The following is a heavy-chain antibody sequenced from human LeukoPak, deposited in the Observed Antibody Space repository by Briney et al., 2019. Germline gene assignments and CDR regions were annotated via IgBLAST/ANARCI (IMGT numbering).Heavy chain of an antibody. J-gene: IGHJ3*02. D-gene: IGHD1-26*01. V-gene: IGHV4-61*02. Sequence: SQTLSLTCTVSGDSISSGGYYWSWIRQPAGKGLEWIGRIYSSGSTNYNSFLKSRVTISADTSKNQLSLSLTSVTAADTAVYYCARVPLYIGMGHAFDIWGQGTTVTVSS. CDR3: ARVPLYIGMGHAFDI. CDR2: IYSSGST. CDR1: GDSISSGGYY.